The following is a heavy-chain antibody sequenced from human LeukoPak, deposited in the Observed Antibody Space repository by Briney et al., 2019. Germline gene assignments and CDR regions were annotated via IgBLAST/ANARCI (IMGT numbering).Heavy chain of an antibody. J-gene: IGHJ6*02. CDR2: IWYDGSNK. Sequence: GGSLRLSCAASGFTFSSFGMHWVRQAPGKGLEWVAVIWYDGSNKYYADSVKGRFTISRDSSKNTLYLQMNSLRAEDTAVYYCARDGDITPTDVWGQGTTVTVSS. CDR3: ARDGDITPTDV. D-gene: IGHD2-15*01. V-gene: IGHV3-33*01. CDR1: GFTFSSFG.